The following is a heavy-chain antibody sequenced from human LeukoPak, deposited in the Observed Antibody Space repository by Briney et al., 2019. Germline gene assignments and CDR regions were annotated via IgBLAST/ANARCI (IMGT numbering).Heavy chain of an antibody. CDR3: ARDSVEYGDLSWFDP. V-gene: IGHV1-18*01. J-gene: IGHJ5*02. CDR1: GYTFTSYG. CDR2: IGAYNGNT. Sequence: ASVKVSCKASGYTFTSYGISWVRQAPGQGLEWMGWIGAYNGNTNYAQKLQGRVTMTTDTSTSTAYMELRSLRSDDTAVYYCARDSVEYGDLSWFDPWGQGTLVTVSS. D-gene: IGHD4-17*01.